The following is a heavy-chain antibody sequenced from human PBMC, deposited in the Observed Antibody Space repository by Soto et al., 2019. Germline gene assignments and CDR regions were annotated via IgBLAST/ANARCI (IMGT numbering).Heavy chain of an antibody. V-gene: IGHV4-34*01. CDR2: INHSGST. J-gene: IGHJ3*02. CDR1: GGSFSGYY. D-gene: IGHD3-10*01. Sequence: SETLSLTCAVYGGSFSGYYWSWIRQPPGKGLEWIGEINHSGSTNYNPSLKSRVTISVDTSKNQFSLKLSSVTAADAAVYYCASQYYYGSGSYFDAFDIWGQGTMVTVSS. CDR3: ASQYYYGSGSYFDAFDI.